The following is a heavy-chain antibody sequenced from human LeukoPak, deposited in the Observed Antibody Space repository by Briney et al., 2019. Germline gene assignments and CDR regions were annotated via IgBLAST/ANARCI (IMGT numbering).Heavy chain of an antibody. V-gene: IGHV1-69*13. D-gene: IGHD3-10*01. J-gene: IGHJ6*02. CDR3: ARDRGVRQLRFDV. Sequence: SVKVSCKASGYTFICYFMSWVRQAPGQGLEWMGGIIPIFGTANYAQKFQGRVTITADESTSTAYMELSSLRSEDTAVYYCARDRGVRQLRFDVWGQGTTVTVSS. CDR1: GYTFICYF. CDR2: IIPIFGTA.